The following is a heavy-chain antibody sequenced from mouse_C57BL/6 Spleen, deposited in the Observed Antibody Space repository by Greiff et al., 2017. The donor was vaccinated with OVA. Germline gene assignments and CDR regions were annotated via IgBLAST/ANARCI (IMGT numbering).Heavy chain of an antibody. V-gene: IGHV1-26*01. CDR1: GYTFTDYY. Sequence: EVQQQQSGPELVKPGASVKISCKASGYTFTDYYMNWVKQSHGKSLEWIGDINPNNGGTSYNQKFKGKATLTVDKSSSTAYMELRSLTSEDSAVYYCARRKGYYYAMDYWGQGTSVTVSS. CDR3: ARRKGYYYAMDY. J-gene: IGHJ4*01. D-gene: IGHD2-2*01. CDR2: INPNNGGT.